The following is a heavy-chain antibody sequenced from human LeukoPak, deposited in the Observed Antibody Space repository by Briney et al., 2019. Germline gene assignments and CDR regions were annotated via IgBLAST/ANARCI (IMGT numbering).Heavy chain of an antibody. V-gene: IGHV3-15*07. CDR2: IKSKGSGGTI. CDR1: GLKFTDAW. Sequence: GGSLRLSCAVSGLKFTDAWMNWVRQAPGKGLEWVGRIKSKGSGGTIDYAAPVKGRFTISRDDSKNTLYLQMNSLKTEDTAVYYCTWDSSGFYLLDSWGQGALVTVSS. J-gene: IGHJ4*02. CDR3: TWDSSGFYLLDS. D-gene: IGHD3-22*01.